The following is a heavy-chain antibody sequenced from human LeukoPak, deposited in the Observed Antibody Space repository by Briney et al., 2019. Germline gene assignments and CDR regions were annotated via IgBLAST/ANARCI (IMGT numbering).Heavy chain of an antibody. CDR2: FDPEDGET. D-gene: IGHD6-13*01. Sequence: ASVKVSCKVSGYTLTELSMHWVRQAPGKGLEWMGGFDPEDGETIYAQKFQGRVTMTEDTSTDTAYMELSSLRSEDTAVYYCATGYSSSLPFDYWGQGTLVTVSS. CDR3: ATGYSSSLPFDY. J-gene: IGHJ4*02. CDR1: GYTLTELS. V-gene: IGHV1-24*01.